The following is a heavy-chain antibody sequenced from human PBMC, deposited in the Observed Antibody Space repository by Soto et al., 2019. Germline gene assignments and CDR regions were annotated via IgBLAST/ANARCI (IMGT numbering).Heavy chain of an antibody. D-gene: IGHD3-22*01. CDR2: IYYSGST. CDR1: GGSISSGDYY. J-gene: IGHJ4*02. Sequence: QVQLQESGPGLVKPSQTLSLTCTVSGGSISSGDYYWSWIRQPPGKGLEWIGYIYYSGSTYYNPSLKSRVTISVDTSKNQFALKLSSVTAADTAVYYCARFLLTNPLIFDYWGQGTLVTVSS. CDR3: ARFLLTNPLIFDY. V-gene: IGHV4-30-4*01.